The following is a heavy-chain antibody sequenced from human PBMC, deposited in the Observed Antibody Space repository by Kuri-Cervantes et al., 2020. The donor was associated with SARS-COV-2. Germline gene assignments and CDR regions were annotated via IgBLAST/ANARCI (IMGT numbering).Heavy chain of an antibody. CDR2: ISSSSSYI. D-gene: IGHD1-1*01. V-gene: IGHV3-21*01. Sequence: GGSLRLSCTASGFTFGDYAMNWVRQAPGKGLEWVSSISSSSSYIYYADSVKGRFTLSRDNAKNMLFLQMNSLRAEDTAVYYCVRDGDHWNFDYWGQGTLVTVSS. J-gene: IGHJ4*02. CDR3: VRDGDHWNFDY. CDR1: GFTFGDYA.